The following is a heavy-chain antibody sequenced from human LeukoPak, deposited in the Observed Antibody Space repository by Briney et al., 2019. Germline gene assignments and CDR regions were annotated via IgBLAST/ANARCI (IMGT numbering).Heavy chain of an antibody. Sequence: SETLSLTCTVSGGSISSYYWSWIRQPAGNGLEWIGRIYTSGSTNYNPSLKSRVTMSVDTSKNQFSLKLSSVTAADTAVYYCARETRYSGSSSFDYWGQGTLVTVFS. D-gene: IGHD1-26*01. CDR3: ARETRYSGSSSFDY. J-gene: IGHJ4*02. V-gene: IGHV4-4*07. CDR2: IYTSGST. CDR1: GGSISSYY.